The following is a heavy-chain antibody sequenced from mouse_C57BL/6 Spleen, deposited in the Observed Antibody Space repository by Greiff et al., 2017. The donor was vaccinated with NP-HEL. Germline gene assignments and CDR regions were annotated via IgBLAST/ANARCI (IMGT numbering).Heavy chain of an antibody. Sequence: EVQLVESGGGLVKPGGSLKLSCAASGFTFSDYGMHWVRQAPEKGLEWVAYISSGSSTIYYADTVKGRFTISRDNAKNTLFLQMTSLRSEDTAMYYCATTNDQAWFAYWGQGTLFTVSA. CDR3: ATTNDQAWFAY. CDR1: GFTFSDYG. D-gene: IGHD2-3*01. V-gene: IGHV5-17*01. CDR2: ISSGSSTI. J-gene: IGHJ3*01.